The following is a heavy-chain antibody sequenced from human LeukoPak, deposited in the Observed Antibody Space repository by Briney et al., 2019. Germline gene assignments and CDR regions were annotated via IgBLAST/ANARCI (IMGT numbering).Heavy chain of an antibody. V-gene: IGHV4-4*02. CDR1: GGSISSGNG. CDR3: ARFPIVVVIGLDY. CDR2: IYHSGST. Sequence: PSGTLSLTCAVSGGSISSGNGWSWVRQPPGKGLEWIGEIYHSGSTNYNPSLKTRVPISVDKSKNQFSLKLSSVTAADTAVYYCARFPIVVVIGLDYWGQGTLVTVSS. J-gene: IGHJ4*02. D-gene: IGHD3-22*01.